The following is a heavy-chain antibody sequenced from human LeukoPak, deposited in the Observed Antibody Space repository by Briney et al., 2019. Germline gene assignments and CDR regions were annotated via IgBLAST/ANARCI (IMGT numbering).Heavy chain of an antibody. CDR3: ARGRGGGTIFGVVITPRPFDY. D-gene: IGHD3-3*01. CDR1: GGSFSGYY. Sequence: SETLSLTCAVYGGSFSGYYWSWIRQPPGKGLEWLGEINHSGSTNYNPSLKSRVTISVDTSKNQFSLKLSSVTAADTAVYYCARGRGGGTIFGVVITPRPFDYWGQGTLVTVSS. CDR2: INHSGST. J-gene: IGHJ4*02. V-gene: IGHV4-34*01.